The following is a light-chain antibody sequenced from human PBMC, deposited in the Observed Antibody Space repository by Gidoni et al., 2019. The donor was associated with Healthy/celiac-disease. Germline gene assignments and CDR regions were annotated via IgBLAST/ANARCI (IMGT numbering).Light chain of an antibody. CDR1: QSISSW. Sequence: DIQMTQSPSTLSASVGDRVTITGRASQSISSWLAWYQQKPGKAPKLLIYTASSLESGVPSRFSGSGSGTEFTLTISSLPPDDFATYYCQQYNSYWTFGQGTKVEIK. CDR3: QQYNSYWT. CDR2: TAS. J-gene: IGKJ1*01. V-gene: IGKV1-5*03.